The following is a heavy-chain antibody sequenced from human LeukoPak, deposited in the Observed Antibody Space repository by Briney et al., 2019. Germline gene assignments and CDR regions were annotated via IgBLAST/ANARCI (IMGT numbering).Heavy chain of an antibody. CDR1: GYTFTSYY. CDR2: INPSGGST. D-gene: IGHD2-8*01. Sequence: ASVKVSCKASGYTFTSYYMHWVRQAPGQGLEWMGIINPSGGSTSYAQKFQGRVSMTRNTSISTAYMELSSLRSEDTAVYYCGRGRGNGRPENYFDYWGQGTLVTVSS. J-gene: IGHJ4*02. CDR3: GRGRGNGRPENYFDY. V-gene: IGHV1-46*01.